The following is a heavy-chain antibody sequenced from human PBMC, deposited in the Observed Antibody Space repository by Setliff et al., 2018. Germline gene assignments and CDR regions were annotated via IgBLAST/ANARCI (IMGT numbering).Heavy chain of an antibody. J-gene: IGHJ4*02. V-gene: IGHV3-7*01. CDR3: ASTYSYGSGFGF. Sequence: GGSLRLSCAASRFSFSNYWMSWVRQAPGKGLEWVANIKPDGSEGYYVDSVKGRFTISRDNTKNSLYLQMNSLRAEDMAVYYCASTYSYGSGFGFWGQGTPVTVSS. CDR2: IKPDGSEG. CDR1: RFSFSNYW. D-gene: IGHD3-10*01.